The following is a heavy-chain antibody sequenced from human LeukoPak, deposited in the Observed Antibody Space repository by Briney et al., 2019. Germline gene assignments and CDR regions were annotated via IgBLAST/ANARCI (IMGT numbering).Heavy chain of an antibody. CDR1: GFAFSSYA. D-gene: IGHD6-13*01. CDR3: ARAKYSSSWFVP. V-gene: IGHV3-30*04. J-gene: IGHJ5*02. CDR2: ISYDGSNK. Sequence: GRSLRLSCAASGFAFSSYAMHWVRQAPGKGLEWVAVISYDGSNKYYADSVKGRFTISRDNSKNTLYLQMNSLRAEDTAVYYCARAKYSSSWFVPWGQGTLVTVSS.